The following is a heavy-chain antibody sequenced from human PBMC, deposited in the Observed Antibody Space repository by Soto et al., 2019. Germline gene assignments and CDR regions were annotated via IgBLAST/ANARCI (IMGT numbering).Heavy chain of an antibody. Sequence: EVQLVESGGGLVQPGGSLRLSCAASGFTFSSYNMNWVRQAPGKGLEWVSYISSSSGTRYYADSVKGRFTVSRDNAKTSLYLQMNSLRAEDTAVYYCARDTHYYYYMDVWGKGTTVTVSS. CDR2: ISSSSGTR. J-gene: IGHJ6*03. V-gene: IGHV3-48*01. CDR1: GFTFSSYN. CDR3: ARDTHYYYYMDV.